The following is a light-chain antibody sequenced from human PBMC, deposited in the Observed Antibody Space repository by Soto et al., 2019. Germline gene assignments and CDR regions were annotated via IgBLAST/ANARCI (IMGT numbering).Light chain of an antibody. CDR3: CSYAGVNTFYV. CDR2: GVS. Sequence: QSVLTQPASVSESPGQSITISCTGKSSDVGSYNLVSWYQQHPGKAPKLMIYGVSKRPSGVSDRFSGSKSGDTASLTISGLQAEDEADYYCCSYAGVNTFYVFGTGTKVTVL. CDR1: SSDVGSYNL. J-gene: IGLJ1*01. V-gene: IGLV2-23*02.